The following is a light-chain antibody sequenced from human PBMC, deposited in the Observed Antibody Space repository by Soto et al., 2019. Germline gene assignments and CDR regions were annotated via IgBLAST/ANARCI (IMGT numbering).Light chain of an antibody. CDR3: SSSSASGIHV. J-gene: IGLJ2*01. V-gene: IGLV2-14*01. CDR2: EVS. CDR1: SSDVGGYNW. Sequence: QSALTQPASVSGSPGQSITISCTGTSSDVGGYNWVAWYQQHPGKVPKLMIYEVSNRPSGVSNRFSGSKSGNTASLTISGFQAEDEAHYYCSSSSASGIHVFGGGTKLTVL.